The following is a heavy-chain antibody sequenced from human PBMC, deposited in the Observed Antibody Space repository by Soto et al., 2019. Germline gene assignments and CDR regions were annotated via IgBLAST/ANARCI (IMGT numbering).Heavy chain of an antibody. D-gene: IGHD6-6*01. V-gene: IGHV6-1*01. J-gene: IGHJ5*02. Sequence: QVPLQQSGPGLVKPSQTLSLTCAISGDSVSRNDAVWNWIRQSPSRGHEWLGRTEYRSIWQTEYAVYVKGRMTITPDASKSPSSLQLNSVTSEDTAMYYCARLVGNSWLDHWGQGTLVTVSA. CDR2: TEYRSIWQT. CDR1: GDSVSRNDAV. CDR3: ARLVGNSWLDH.